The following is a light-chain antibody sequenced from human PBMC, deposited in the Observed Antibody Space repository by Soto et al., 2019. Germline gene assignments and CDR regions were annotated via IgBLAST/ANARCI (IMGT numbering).Light chain of an antibody. V-gene: IGKV3D-15*01. CDR1: QSVSRK. CDR3: QQRQYWPPIT. Sequence: EIVMTQSPATLSVSPGESATLSCRASQSVSRKLVWYQQKPGQAPRLLIYGASTRATGIPDRISGSGPGTDFALTISSLEPEDCAIYYCQQRQYWPPITFGQGTRLEIK. CDR2: GAS. J-gene: IGKJ5*01.